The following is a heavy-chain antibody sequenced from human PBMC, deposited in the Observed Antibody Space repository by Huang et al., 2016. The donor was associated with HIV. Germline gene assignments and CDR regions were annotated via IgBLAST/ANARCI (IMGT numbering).Heavy chain of an antibody. J-gene: IGHJ3*02. V-gene: IGHV3-30-3*01. Sequence: QVQLVESGGGVVQPGRSLRLSCAASGFPFNNHAMHWVRQAPGKGRDWVAVISNDGSNNCYADSVNGRFTISRDSSKSTLFLHMTSLRTEDTAVYYCARAKDTWDAYDIWGQGTMVIVSS. CDR2: ISNDGSNN. CDR1: GFPFNNHA. CDR3: ARAKDTWDAYDI. D-gene: IGHD5-18*01.